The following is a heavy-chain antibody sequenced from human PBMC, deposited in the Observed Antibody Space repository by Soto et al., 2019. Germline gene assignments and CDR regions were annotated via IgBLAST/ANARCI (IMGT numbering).Heavy chain of an antibody. CDR3: ARDANRYASGSYGMDV. V-gene: IGHV4-31*03. D-gene: IGHD3-10*01. CDR2: IYYSGST. J-gene: IGHJ6*02. Sequence: PSETLSLTCTVSGASISSGGYYWSWTRHHPGKGLEWIGYIYYSGSTYYNPSLKSRVTMSVDTSKNQFSLKLSSVTAADTAVYCCARDANRYASGSYGMDVWGQGTTVTVSS. CDR1: GASISSGGYY.